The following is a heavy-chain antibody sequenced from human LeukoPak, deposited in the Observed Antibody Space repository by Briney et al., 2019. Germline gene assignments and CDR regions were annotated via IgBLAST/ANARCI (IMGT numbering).Heavy chain of an antibody. D-gene: IGHD2-8*01. V-gene: IGHV4-61*02. CDR3: ARSPYCTNGVCYSRYYFDY. J-gene: IGHJ4*02. CDR2: IYTSGST. Sequence: PSETLSLTCTVSGGSISSGSDYWSWIRQPAGKGLEWIGPIYTSGSTDYNPSLKSRVTISVDTSKNQFSLKLSSVTAADTAVYYCARSPYCTNGVCYSRYYFDYWGQGTLVTVSS. CDR1: GGSISSGSDY.